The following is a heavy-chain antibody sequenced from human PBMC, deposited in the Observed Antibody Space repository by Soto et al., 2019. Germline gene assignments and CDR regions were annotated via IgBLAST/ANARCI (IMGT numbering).Heavy chain of an antibody. CDR2: ISYDGSNQ. D-gene: IGHD2-21*01. CDR3: AIDPLFAGFLGHCDC. J-gene: IGHJ4*02. CDR1: GFIFTNYA. V-gene: IGHV3-30*04. Sequence: QVQLVESGGGVVQPGKSLRLSCAASGFIFTNYAMHWVRQAPGKGLEWVAIISYDGSNQFYGDSVKGRITISRDNSKNTVYLQINSLRPEDTAVYYCAIDPLFAGFLGHCDCWGQGILVTVSA.